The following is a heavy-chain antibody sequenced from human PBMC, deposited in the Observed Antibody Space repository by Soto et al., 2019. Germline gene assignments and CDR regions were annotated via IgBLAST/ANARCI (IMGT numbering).Heavy chain of an antibody. CDR3: GRARTPSCPVGFWFDP. D-gene: IGHD2-15*01. V-gene: IGHV1-69*12. Sequence: QVQLVQSGAEVKKPGSSVKVSCKASGGTFSSYAISWVRQAPGQGLEWMGGIIPIFGTGNYAQKFQGRVTITADESTSTGYKGLSSLGSGGTAGYFCGRARTPSCPVGFWFDPWGQGTLVTVSS. CDR2: IIPIFGTG. CDR1: GGTFSSYA. J-gene: IGHJ5*02.